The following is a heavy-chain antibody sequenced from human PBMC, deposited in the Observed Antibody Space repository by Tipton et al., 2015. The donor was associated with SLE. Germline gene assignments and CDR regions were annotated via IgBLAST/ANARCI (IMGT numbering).Heavy chain of an antibody. D-gene: IGHD2-2*01. CDR3: ARGPTGSSAREDT. CDR1: GGSFSNYY. J-gene: IGHJ4*02. V-gene: IGHV4-34*01. Sequence: TLSLTCAVYGGSFSNYYWTWIRQPPGKGLEWIGEIHHSGSTNYNPSLKSRVTISIDTSKNQFSLKLSSVTAADTAVYYCARGPTGSSAREDTWGQGTLVTVSS. CDR2: IHHSGST.